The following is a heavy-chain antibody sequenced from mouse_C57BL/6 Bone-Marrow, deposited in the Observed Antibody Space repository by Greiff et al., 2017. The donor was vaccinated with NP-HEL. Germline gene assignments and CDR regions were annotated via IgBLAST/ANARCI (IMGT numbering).Heavy chain of an antibody. J-gene: IGHJ3*01. Sequence: VQLKESGAELVRPGASVKLSCTASGFNIKDDYMHWVKQRPEQGLEWIGWIDPENGDTEYASKFQGKATITADTSSNTAYLQLSSLTSEDTAVYYCTTAYYYGSLAWFAYWGQGTLVTVSA. D-gene: IGHD1-1*01. CDR2: IDPENGDT. V-gene: IGHV14-4*01. CDR1: GFNIKDDY. CDR3: TTAYYYGSLAWFAY.